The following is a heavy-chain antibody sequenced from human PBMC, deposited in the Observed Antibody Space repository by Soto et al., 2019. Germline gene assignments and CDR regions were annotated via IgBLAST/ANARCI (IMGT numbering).Heavy chain of an antibody. Sequence: SETLSLTCAVYGGSFSGYYWSWIRQPPGKGLEWIGEINHSGSTNYNPSLKSRVTISVDTSKNQFSRKLSSVTAADTAVYYCARRNYYDSSGYYYFDYWGQGTLVTVSS. J-gene: IGHJ4*02. D-gene: IGHD3-22*01. V-gene: IGHV4-34*01. CDR3: ARRNYYDSSGYYYFDY. CDR1: GGSFSGYY. CDR2: INHSGST.